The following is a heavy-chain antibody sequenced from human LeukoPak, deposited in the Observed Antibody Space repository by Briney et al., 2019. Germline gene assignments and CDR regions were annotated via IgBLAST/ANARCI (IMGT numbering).Heavy chain of an antibody. D-gene: IGHD2-15*01. J-gene: IGHJ6*02. CDR3: AKEQPESFIYPLLPGMDV. CDR2: IGSSGGST. V-gene: IGHV3-23*01. CDR1: GFTFSSYA. Sequence: GGSLRLSCAASGFTFSSYAMSWVRQAPGKGLEWVSTIGSSGGSTYYADSVKGRFTISRDNSKNTLYLQMNSLRAEDTAVYYCAKEQPESFIYPLLPGMDVWGQGTTVSVSS.